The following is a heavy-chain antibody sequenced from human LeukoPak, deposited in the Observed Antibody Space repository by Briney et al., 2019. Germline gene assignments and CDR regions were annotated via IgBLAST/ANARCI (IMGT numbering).Heavy chain of an antibody. CDR3: ARALSYGGNSGGMDV. J-gene: IGHJ6*02. CDR2: ISYDGSNK. V-gene: IGHV3-30*03. CDR1: GFTFSSYG. Sequence: PGRSLRLSCAASGFTFSSYGMHWVRQAPGKGLEWVAVISYDGSNKYYADSVKGRFTISRDNSKNTLYLQMNSLRAEDTAVYYCARALSYGGNSGGMDVWGQGTTVTVSS. D-gene: IGHD4-23*01.